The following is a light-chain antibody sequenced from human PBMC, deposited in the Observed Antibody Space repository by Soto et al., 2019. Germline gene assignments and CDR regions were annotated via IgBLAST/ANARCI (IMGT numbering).Light chain of an antibody. J-gene: IGKJ2*01. CDR2: GAS. CDR1: HSVSSSY. Sequence: EIVLTQSPGTLSLSPGERATLSCRASHSVSSSYLAWYQQNPGQAPRLLIYGASSRATGIPDRFSCSGSGTDLTLTISRLEPADFAVYYCQQYGSSPPYAFGQGTKLEIK. V-gene: IGKV3-20*01. CDR3: QQYGSSPPYA.